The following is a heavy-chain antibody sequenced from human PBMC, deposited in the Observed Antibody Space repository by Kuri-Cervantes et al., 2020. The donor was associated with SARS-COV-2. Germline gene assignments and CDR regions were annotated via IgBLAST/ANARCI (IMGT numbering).Heavy chain of an antibody. D-gene: IGHD6-13*01. CDR1: GFIFSDYA. CDR3: ARGYEARYSSSWYLDY. J-gene: IGHJ4*02. V-gene: IGHV3-30*14. CDR2: ISYDGRNT. Sequence: GESLKISCEASGFIFSDYAIDWVRQAPGKGLEWVAIISYDGRNTKFADSVKGRFTISRDNSKNTLYLQMNSLRAEDTAVYYCARGYEARYSSSWYLDYWGQGTLVTVSS.